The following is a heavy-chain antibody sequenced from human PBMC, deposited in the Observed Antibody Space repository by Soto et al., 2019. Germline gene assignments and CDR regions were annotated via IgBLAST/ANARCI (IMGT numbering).Heavy chain of an antibody. CDR3: ARSYGSGSYYILARGENWFDP. Sequence: QVQLQESGPGLVKPSETLSLTCTVSGGSISSYYWSWIRQPPGKGLEWIGYIYYSGSTNYNPSLKCRVTISVHTSKNQFSLKLSSVTAADTAVYYCARSYGSGSYYILARGENWFDPWGQGTLVTVSS. J-gene: IGHJ5*02. CDR2: IYYSGST. V-gene: IGHV4-59*08. CDR1: GGSISSYY. D-gene: IGHD3-10*01.